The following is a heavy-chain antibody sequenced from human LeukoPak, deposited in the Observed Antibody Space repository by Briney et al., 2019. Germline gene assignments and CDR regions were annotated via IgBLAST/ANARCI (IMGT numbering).Heavy chain of an antibody. CDR3: ARDYTSAEWLGFAFDV. Sequence: GASVKVSCKASGGTFSSYAISWVRQAPGQGLEWMGGIIPIFGTANYAQKFQGRVTITADESTSTAYMELSSPRSEDTAVYYCARDYTSAEWLGFAFDVWGQGTMISVSS. V-gene: IGHV1-69*13. D-gene: IGHD6-19*01. J-gene: IGHJ3*01. CDR2: IIPIFGTA. CDR1: GGTFSSYA.